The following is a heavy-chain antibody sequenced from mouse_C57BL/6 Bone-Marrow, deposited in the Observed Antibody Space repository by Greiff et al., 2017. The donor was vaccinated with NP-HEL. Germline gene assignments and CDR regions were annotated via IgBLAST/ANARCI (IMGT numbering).Heavy chain of an antibody. V-gene: IGHV1-69*01. Sequence: QVQLQQPGAELVMPGASVKLSCKASGYTFTSYWMHWVKQRPGQGLEWIGEIDPSDSYSNYNQKFKGKSTLTVDKSSSTAYMQRSSLTSEDSAVYYCARTYDYDPGMDYWGQGTSVTVSS. CDR3: ARTYDYDPGMDY. J-gene: IGHJ4*01. CDR1: GYTFTSYW. D-gene: IGHD2-4*01. CDR2: IDPSDSYS.